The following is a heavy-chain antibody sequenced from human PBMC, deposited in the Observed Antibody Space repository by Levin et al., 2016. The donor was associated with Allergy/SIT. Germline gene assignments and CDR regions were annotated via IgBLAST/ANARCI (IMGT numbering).Heavy chain of an antibody. V-gene: IGHV3-23*01. D-gene: IGHD7-27*01. J-gene: IGHJ6*02. CDR3: ARDLSLGIALGGYYYGMDV. Sequence: WIRQPPGKGLEWVSAISGSGGSTYYADSVKGRFTISRDNSKNTLYLQMNSLTAEDTAVYYCARDLSLGIALGGYYYGMDVWGQGTTVTVSS. CDR2: ISGSGGST.